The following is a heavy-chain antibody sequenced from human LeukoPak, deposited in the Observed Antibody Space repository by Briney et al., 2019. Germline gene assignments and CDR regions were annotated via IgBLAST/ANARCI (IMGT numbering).Heavy chain of an antibody. CDR1: GYTFTGYY. D-gene: IGHD3-3*01. V-gene: IGHV1-46*01. Sequence: ASVKVSCKASGYTFTGYYMHWVRQAPGQGLEWMGIINPSGGSTSYAQKFQGRVTMTRDTSTSTVYMELSSLRSEDTAVYYCAKQLSGDFWSGYYTGGYFDYWGQGTLVTVSS. CDR2: INPSGGST. J-gene: IGHJ4*02. CDR3: AKQLSGDFWSGYYTGGYFDY.